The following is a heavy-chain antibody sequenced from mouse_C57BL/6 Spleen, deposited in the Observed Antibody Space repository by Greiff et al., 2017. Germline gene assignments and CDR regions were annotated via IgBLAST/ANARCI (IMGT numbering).Heavy chain of an antibody. CDR2: FYPGSGSI. CDR3: ARHEDGRLGYYGSSYFDY. V-gene: IGHV1-62-2*01. J-gene: IGHJ2*01. CDR1: GYTFTEYT. D-gene: IGHD1-1*01. Sequence: VQLQQSGAELVKPGASVKLSCKASGYTFTEYTIHWVKQRSGRGLEWIGWFYPGSGSIKYNEKFKDKATLTADKSSSTVYMELSRLTSEDSAVYFCARHEDGRLGYYGSSYFDYWGQGTTLTVSS.